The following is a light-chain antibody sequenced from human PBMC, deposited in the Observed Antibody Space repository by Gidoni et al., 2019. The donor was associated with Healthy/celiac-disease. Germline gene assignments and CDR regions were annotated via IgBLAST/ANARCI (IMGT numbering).Light chain of an antibody. V-gene: IGLV3-1*01. CDR3: QAWDSSVV. Sequence: SYELTQPPSVSVSPGQTASITCSGDKLGDKYACWYQQKPGQSPVLVIYQDSKRPSGIPELFSGSTSGNTATLTISGTQAMDEADYYCQAWDSSVVFGGGTKLTVL. J-gene: IGLJ2*01. CDR2: QDS. CDR1: KLGDKY.